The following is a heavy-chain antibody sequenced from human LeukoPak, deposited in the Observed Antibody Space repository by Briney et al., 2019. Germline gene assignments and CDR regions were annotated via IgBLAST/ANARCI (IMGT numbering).Heavy chain of an antibody. CDR1: GFTFDDYA. CDR2: ISWNGGII. D-gene: IGHD1-26*01. CDR3: AKSGGSYYEYYYYYMDV. J-gene: IGHJ6*03. Sequence: PGGSLRLSCAASGFTFDDYAMHWVRQAPGKGLEWVSGISWNGGIIGYADSVKGRFTISRDNAKNSLYLQMNSLRAEDTAVYYCAKSGGSYYEYYYYYMDVWGKGTTVTVSS. V-gene: IGHV3-9*01.